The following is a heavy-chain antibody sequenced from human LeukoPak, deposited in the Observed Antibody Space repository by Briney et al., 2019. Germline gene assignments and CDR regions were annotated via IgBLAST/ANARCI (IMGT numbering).Heavy chain of an antibody. V-gene: IGHV3-48*03. D-gene: IGHD6-6*01. J-gene: IGHJ4*02. CDR1: GFTFSSYE. Sequence: GGSLRLSCAASGFTFSSYEMNWVRQAPGKGLEWVSYISSSGSTIYYADSVNGRFTISRDNDKNSLYLQMNGLRAEDTAVYYCSSLSMAWLDYWGQGTLVTVSS. CDR2: ISSSGSTI. CDR3: SSLSMAWLDY.